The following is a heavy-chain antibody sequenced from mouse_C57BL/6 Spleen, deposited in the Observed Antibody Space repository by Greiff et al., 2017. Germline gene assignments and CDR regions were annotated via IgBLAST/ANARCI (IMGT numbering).Heavy chain of an antibody. J-gene: IGHJ2*01. D-gene: IGHD4-1*01. CDR1: GFTFSNYW. CDR2: IRLKSDNYAT. Sequence: EVQLVESGGGLVQPGGSMKLSCVASGFTFSNYWMNWVRQSPEKGLEWVAQIRLKSDNYATHYAESVKGRFTISRDDSKSSVYLQMNNLRAEDTGIYYCTRTGTKGVGYFDYWGQGTTLTVSS. V-gene: IGHV6-3*01. CDR3: TRTGTKGVGYFDY.